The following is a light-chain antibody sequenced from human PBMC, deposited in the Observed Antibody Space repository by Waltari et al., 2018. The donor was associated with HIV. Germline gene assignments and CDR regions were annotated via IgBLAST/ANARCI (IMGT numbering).Light chain of an antibody. CDR1: RSDIGAYAY. CDR2: EGS. Sequence: QSALTQPASVSGSPGQSITISCTGTRSDIGAYAYVSWFQQHAGKAPKVLMYEGSNRPSGISSRFSGSRSGNTATLSISGLQADDEADYYCSSYTRKNTYVFGSGTKVTVL. CDR3: SSYTRKNTYV. J-gene: IGLJ1*01. V-gene: IGLV2-14*03.